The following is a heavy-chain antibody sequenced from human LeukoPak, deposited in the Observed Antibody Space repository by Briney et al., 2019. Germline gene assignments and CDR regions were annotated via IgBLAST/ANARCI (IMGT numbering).Heavy chain of an antibody. V-gene: IGHV3-21*01. CDR3: ARETTTIFGVVPYYFDY. Sequence: GGSLRLSCATSGFTFSSYTMNWVRQAPGRGLEWVSSISSSSSYKYYADSVKGRFTTSRDNAKNSLYLQMNSLRAEDTAVYYCARETTTIFGVVPYYFDYWGQGTLVTVSS. D-gene: IGHD3-3*01. CDR1: GFTFSSYT. CDR2: ISSSSSYK. J-gene: IGHJ4*02.